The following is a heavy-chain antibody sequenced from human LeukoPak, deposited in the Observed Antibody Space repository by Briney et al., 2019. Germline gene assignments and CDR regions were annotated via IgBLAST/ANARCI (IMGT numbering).Heavy chain of an antibody. D-gene: IGHD5-24*01. Sequence: GESLKISCAASGFTFSDSAMTWVRQAPGKGLDWVSLISFSGANSYYADSVKGRFTTSRDNSKDTLFLQMNSLRAEDTAIYYCARDIQLSTWGLGTMVTVSS. CDR3: ARDIQLST. CDR1: GFTFSDSA. CDR2: ISFSGANS. J-gene: IGHJ3*01. V-gene: IGHV3-23*01.